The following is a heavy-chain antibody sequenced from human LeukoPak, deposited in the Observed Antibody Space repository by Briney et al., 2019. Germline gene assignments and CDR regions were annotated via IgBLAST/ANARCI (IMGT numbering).Heavy chain of an antibody. Sequence: GGSLTLSCAVSGFTFDDYAMHWVRQAPGKGLEWVSLISGDGGSTYYADSVKGRFTISRDNSKNSLYLQMNRLRTEDTDLYYCAKDGELLPLYYYYYYYMDVWGKGTTVTVSS. CDR1: GFTFDDYA. CDR3: AKDGELLPLYYYYYYYMDV. D-gene: IGHD1-7*01. CDR2: ISGDGGST. J-gene: IGHJ6*03. V-gene: IGHV3-43*02.